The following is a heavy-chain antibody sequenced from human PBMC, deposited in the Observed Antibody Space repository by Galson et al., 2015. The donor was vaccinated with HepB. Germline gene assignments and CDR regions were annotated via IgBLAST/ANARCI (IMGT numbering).Heavy chain of an antibody. D-gene: IGHD5/OR15-5a*01. CDR2: INPNSGGT. Sequence: SVKVSCKASGYTFTSYYMHWVRQAPGQGLEWMGWINPNSGGTNYAQKFQGRVTMTRDTSISTAYMELSRLRSDDTAVYYCARDSVTGPPAWFDPWGQGTLVTVSS. CDR1: GYTFTSYY. CDR3: ARDSVTGPPAWFDP. V-gene: IGHV1-2*02. J-gene: IGHJ5*02.